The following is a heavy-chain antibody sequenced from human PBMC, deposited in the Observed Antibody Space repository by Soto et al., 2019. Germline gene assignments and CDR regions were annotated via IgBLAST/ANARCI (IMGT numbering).Heavy chain of an antibody. D-gene: IGHD1-26*01. CDR2: INPSGGST. CDR1: GYTFTSYY. Sequence: ASVKVSCKASGYTFTSYYMHWVRQAPGQGLEWMGIINPSGGSTNYAQKFQGRVTMTRDTSTSTVYMELSSMRSEDTAVFYCARAYSGSSSYDYWGQGTLVTVSS. J-gene: IGHJ4*02. CDR3: ARAYSGSSSYDY. V-gene: IGHV1-46*01.